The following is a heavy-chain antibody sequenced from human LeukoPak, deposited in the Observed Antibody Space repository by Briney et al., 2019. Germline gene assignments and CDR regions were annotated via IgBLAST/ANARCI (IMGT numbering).Heavy chain of an antibody. D-gene: IGHD4-17*01. J-gene: IGHJ4*02. CDR1: GGSVSSGSYY. V-gene: IGHV4-61*01. Sequence: SETLSLTCTVSGGSVSSGSYYWSWIRQPPGKGLEWIGYIYYSGSTNYNPSLKSRVTISVDTSKNQFSLKLSSVTAADTAVYYCARGTPSRGDYIRRYFDYWGQGTLVTVSS. CDR3: ARGTPSRGDYIRRYFDY. CDR2: IYYSGST.